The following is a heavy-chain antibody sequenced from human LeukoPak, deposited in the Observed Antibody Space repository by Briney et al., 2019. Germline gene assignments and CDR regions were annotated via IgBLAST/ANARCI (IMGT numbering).Heavy chain of an antibody. CDR1: GGSISSYY. J-gene: IGHJ5*02. CDR3: ARGTNWFDP. CDR2: IYYSGST. V-gene: IGHV4-59*01. Sequence: SETMSLTCTVSGGSISSYYWSWIRQPPGKGLEWIGYIYYSGSTNYNPSLKSRVTISVDTSKNQFSLKLSSVTAADTAVYYCARGTNWFDPWGQGTLVTVSS.